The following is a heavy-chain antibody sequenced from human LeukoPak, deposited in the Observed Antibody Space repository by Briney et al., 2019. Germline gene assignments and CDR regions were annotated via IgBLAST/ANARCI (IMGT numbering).Heavy chain of an antibody. CDR1: GGSISSSSYY. CDR2: IYTSGST. J-gene: IGHJ4*02. Sequence: SETLSLTCTVSGGSISSSSYYWGWIPQPPGKGLEWIGRIYTSGSTNYNPSLKSRVTISVDPSNNQFSLRLSSVTAADTAVYYCAGPGGYFDWLPYGYWGQGTLVTVSS. V-gene: IGHV4-61*02. CDR3: AGPGGYFDWLPYGY. D-gene: IGHD3-9*01.